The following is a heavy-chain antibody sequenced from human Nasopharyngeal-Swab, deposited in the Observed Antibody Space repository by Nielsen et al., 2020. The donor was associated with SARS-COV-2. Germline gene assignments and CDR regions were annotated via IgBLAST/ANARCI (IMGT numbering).Heavy chain of an antibody. CDR3: ARRYCSSTSCLIDY. Sequence: GESLKISCATSGFTFSTYEMNWVRQAQGKGLEWISYISSSGSTIYYADSVKGRFTISRDNAKNSLYLQMNSLRAEDTAVYYCARRYCSSTSCLIDYWGQGTLVTVSS. D-gene: IGHD2-2*01. CDR2: ISSSGSTI. V-gene: IGHV3-48*03. J-gene: IGHJ4*02. CDR1: GFTFSTYE.